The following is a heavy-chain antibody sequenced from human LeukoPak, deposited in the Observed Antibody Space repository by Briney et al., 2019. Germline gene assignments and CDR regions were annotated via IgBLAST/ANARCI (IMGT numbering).Heavy chain of an antibody. J-gene: IGHJ4*02. CDR3: AIDRYSSGWYTFDY. CDR2: ISSSSYI. V-gene: IGHV3-21*01. Sequence: PGGSLRLSCAASGFTFSNFGMNRVRQAPGKGLEWVSSISSSSYIHYADSVKGRFTISRDKAKNSLYLQMNSLGAEDTAVYFCAIDRYSSGWYTFDYWGQGTLVTVSS. D-gene: IGHD6-19*01. CDR1: GFTFSNFG.